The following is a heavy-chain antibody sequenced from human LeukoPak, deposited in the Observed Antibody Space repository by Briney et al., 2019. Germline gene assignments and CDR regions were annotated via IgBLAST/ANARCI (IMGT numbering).Heavy chain of an antibody. V-gene: IGHV3-21*01. CDR2: ISSSSYI. J-gene: IGHJ4*02. Sequence: GGSLRLSCAASGFTFSSYSMNWVRQAPGKGLEWVSSISSSSYIYYADSVKGRFTISRDNAKNSLYLQMNSLRAEDTAVYYCARGYSSSWYLAYFDYWGQGTLVTVSS. CDR1: GFTFSSYS. D-gene: IGHD6-13*01. CDR3: ARGYSSSWYLAYFDY.